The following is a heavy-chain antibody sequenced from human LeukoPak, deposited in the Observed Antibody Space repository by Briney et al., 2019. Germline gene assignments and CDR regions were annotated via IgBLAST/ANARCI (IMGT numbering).Heavy chain of an antibody. CDR1: GGSIRSSSYY. V-gene: IGHV4-39*07. J-gene: IGHJ5*02. D-gene: IGHD2-2*01. Sequence: SETLSLTCTVSGGSIRSSSYYWGWIRQPPGKGLEWIGEINHSGSTNYNPSLKSRVTISVDTSKNQFSLKLSSVTAADTAVYYCARSIVVVPAATNWFDPWGQGTLVTVSS. CDR3: ARSIVVVPAATNWFDP. CDR2: INHSGST.